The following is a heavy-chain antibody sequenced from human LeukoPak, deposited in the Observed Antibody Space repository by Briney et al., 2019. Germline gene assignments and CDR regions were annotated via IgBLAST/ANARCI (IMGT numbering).Heavy chain of an antibody. V-gene: IGHV4-34*01. CDR3: ARGGYSGYVGRPKPIDY. D-gene: IGHD5-12*01. Sequence: PSETLSLTCAVYGGSFSGYYWSWIRQPPGKGLEWIGEINHSGSTNYNPSLKSRVTISVDTSKNQFSLKLSSVTAADTAVYYCARGGYSGYVGRPKPIDYWGQGTLVTASS. J-gene: IGHJ4*02. CDR1: GGSFSGYY. CDR2: INHSGST.